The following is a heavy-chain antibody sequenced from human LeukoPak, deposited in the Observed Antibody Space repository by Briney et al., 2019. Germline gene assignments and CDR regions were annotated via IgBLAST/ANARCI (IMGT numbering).Heavy chain of an antibody. V-gene: IGHV3-21*01. J-gene: IGHJ4*02. Sequence: PGGSLRLSCAASGFTFSSYSMNWVRQAPGKGLEWVSSISSSSSYIYYADSVKGRFTISRDNAKNSLYLQINSLRAEDTAVYYFGISSGSYLSYGGKGPLVTVSS. CDR1: GFTFSSYS. CDR2: ISSSSSYI. D-gene: IGHD1-26*01. CDR3: GISSGSYLSY.